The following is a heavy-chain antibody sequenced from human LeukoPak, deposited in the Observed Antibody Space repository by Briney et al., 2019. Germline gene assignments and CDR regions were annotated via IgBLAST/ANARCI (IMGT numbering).Heavy chain of an antibody. Sequence: GGSLRLSCAASGFTFSSYAMSWVRQAPGKGLEWVSAISGSGGSTYYADSVKGRFTISRDHSTNTLSLQMNSLRAEDTAVYYCAKAFGYSSFRTHFDYWGQGTLLTVSS. D-gene: IGHD6-19*01. CDR3: AKAFGYSSFRTHFDY. CDR1: GFTFSSYA. V-gene: IGHV3-23*01. J-gene: IGHJ4*02. CDR2: ISGSGGST.